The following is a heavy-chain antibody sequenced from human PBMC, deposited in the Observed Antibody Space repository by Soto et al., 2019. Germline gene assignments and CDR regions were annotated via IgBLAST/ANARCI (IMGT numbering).Heavy chain of an antibody. CDR3: AREGVFGTTY. V-gene: IGHV4-31*03. CDR2: ISYSGTT. CDR1: GVSISSGPYY. D-gene: IGHD2-8*01. Sequence: SETLSLTCTVSGVSISSGPYYWSWIRQLPGKGLEWIGYISYSGTTYYNPSLQSRITISADTSKNQFSLKLSSVSAADTAVYYCAREGVFGTTYWGEGSLVTVSS. J-gene: IGHJ4*02.